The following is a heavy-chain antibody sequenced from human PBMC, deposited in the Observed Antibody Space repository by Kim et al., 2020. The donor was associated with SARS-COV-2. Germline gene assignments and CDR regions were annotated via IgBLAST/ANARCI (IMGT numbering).Heavy chain of an antibody. Sequence: SETLSLTCAVYGVSFSGYYWSWIRQPPGKGLEWIGEINHSGSTNYNPSLKSRVTISVDTSKNQFSLKLSSVTAADTAVYYCARGPTVTFYYYYGM. V-gene: IGHV4-34*01. J-gene: IGHJ6*01. D-gene: IGHD4-17*01. CDR2: INHSGST. CDR1: GVSFSGYY. CDR3: ARGPTVTFYYYYGM.